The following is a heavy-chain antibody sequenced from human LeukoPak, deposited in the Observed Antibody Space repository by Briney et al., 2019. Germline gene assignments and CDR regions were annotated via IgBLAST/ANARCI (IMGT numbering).Heavy chain of an antibody. CDR2: INHSGST. V-gene: IGHV4-34*01. CDR3: ARRNDFGT. Sequence: LETLSLTCAVYGGSFSGYYWSWIRQPPGKGLEWIGEINHSGSTNYNPSLKSRVTISVDTSKNQFSLKLTSVIAADTAVYYCARRNDFGTWGQGTMVTVSS. CDR1: GGSFSGYY. J-gene: IGHJ3*02.